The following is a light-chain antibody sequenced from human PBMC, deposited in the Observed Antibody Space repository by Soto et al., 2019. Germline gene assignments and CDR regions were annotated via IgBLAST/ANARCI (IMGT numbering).Light chain of an antibody. CDR1: ISDVGGYNY. CDR2: DVS. Sequence: QSVLTQPASVSGSPGQSITISCTGTISDVGGYNYVSWYQQHPAKAPKLMIYDVSNRPSGVSNRFSGSKSGNTASLTISGLQAEDEADYYCSSYTTSGSLVFGGWTKLTVL. V-gene: IGLV2-14*01. J-gene: IGLJ2*01. CDR3: SSYTTSGSLV.